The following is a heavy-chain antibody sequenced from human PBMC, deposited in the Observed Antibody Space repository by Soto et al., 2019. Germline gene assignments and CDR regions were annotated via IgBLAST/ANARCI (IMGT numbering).Heavy chain of an antibody. CDR1: GFSLSTNGVG. Sequence: QITLKESGPTLVKPTQTLTLTCTFSGFSLSTNGVGVGWIRQPPGKALEWLALIYWDDDERYNPSLKTRLTITKDTAKNQVVLTMTNMDPVDTATYYCAHRAYGIKEGIFDYWGQGTLVTVSS. J-gene: IGHJ4*02. CDR3: AHRAYGIKEGIFDY. V-gene: IGHV2-5*02. CDR2: IYWDDDE. D-gene: IGHD1-26*01.